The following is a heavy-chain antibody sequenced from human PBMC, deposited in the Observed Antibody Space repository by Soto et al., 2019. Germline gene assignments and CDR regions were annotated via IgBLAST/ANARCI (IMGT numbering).Heavy chain of an antibody. Sequence: GGSLRLSCTASGFTFGDYAMSWVRQAPGKGLEWVGFIRSKAYGGTTEYAASVKGRFTISRDDSKSIAYLQMNSLKTEDTAVYYCTRGKNNWNSLAFVYWGQGTLVTVSS. D-gene: IGHD1-7*01. J-gene: IGHJ4*02. CDR1: GFTFGDYA. CDR3: TRGKNNWNSLAFVY. CDR2: IRSKAYGGTT. V-gene: IGHV3-49*04.